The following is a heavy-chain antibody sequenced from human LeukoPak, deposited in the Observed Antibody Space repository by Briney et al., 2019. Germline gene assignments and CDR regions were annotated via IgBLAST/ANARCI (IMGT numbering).Heavy chain of an antibody. Sequence: SETLSLTCSVSGDSICSYYWSWIRQPPGKGLEWIGYIYYSGSTNYNPSLKSRVTISVDRSKNQFSLKLSSVTAADTAVYYCARGRGYCSSTSCYGPHFDYWGQGTLVTVSS. CDR1: GDSICSYY. CDR2: IYYSGST. D-gene: IGHD2-2*01. CDR3: ARGRGYCSSTSCYGPHFDY. V-gene: IGHV4-59*12. J-gene: IGHJ4*02.